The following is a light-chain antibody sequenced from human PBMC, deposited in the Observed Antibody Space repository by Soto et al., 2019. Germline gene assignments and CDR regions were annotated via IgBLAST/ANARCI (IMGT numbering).Light chain of an antibody. V-gene: IGKV1-33*01. J-gene: IGKJ4*01. CDR2: DAS. CDR1: QDISNS. CDR3: QQYNNLPLT. Sequence: DIKMTQPPSSLSASVGDRVTITCQASQDISNSLNWYQQRPGKAPNLLIYDASNLETGVPSRFSGSGSGTHFTLTISSLQPEDIATYHCQQYNNLPLTFGGGTKVDIK.